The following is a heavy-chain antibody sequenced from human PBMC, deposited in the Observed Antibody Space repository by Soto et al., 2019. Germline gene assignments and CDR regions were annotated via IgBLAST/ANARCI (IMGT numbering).Heavy chain of an antibody. J-gene: IGHJ4*02. CDR2: MSGSSSTT. D-gene: IGHD1-7*01. Sequence: PGGSLRLSCAPSGLTFSNYAMSWVRQAPGGGLEWVSSMSGSSSTTYYADSVKGRFTISRDRSKNTLYLQMSSLRAEDTALYYCAKNRERELPRVIDFWGQGTLVTVSS. CDR1: GLTFSNYA. CDR3: AKNRERELPRVIDF. V-gene: IGHV3-23*01.